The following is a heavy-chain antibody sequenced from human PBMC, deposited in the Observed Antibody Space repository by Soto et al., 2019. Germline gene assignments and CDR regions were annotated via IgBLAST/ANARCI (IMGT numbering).Heavy chain of an antibody. J-gene: IGHJ4*02. CDR2: ISSSSSYI. CDR1: GFTFSSYS. CDR3: ARDPERLRTGTFDY. D-gene: IGHD1-1*01. V-gene: IGHV3-21*01. Sequence: EVQLVESGGGLVKPGGSLRLSCAASGFTFSSYSMNWVRQAPGKGLEWVSSISSSSSYIYYADSVKGRFIISRDNAKNSLYLQMNSLRAEDTAVYYCARDPERLRTGTFDYWGPGTLVTVSS.